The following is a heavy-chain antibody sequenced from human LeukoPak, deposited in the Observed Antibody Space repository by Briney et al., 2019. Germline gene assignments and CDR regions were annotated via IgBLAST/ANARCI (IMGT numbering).Heavy chain of an antibody. CDR3: ARGLGYSSDY. CDR2: ISSSGYTT. CDR1: GFSFSSYE. J-gene: IGHJ4*02. Sequence: GGSLRLSCAASGFSFSSYEMSWVRQAPGKGLEWGSYISSSGYTTYYADSVKGRFTTSRDNAKNSLYLQMNSLRAEDTAVYYCARGLGYSSDYWGQGTLVTVSS. D-gene: IGHD6-13*01. V-gene: IGHV3-48*03.